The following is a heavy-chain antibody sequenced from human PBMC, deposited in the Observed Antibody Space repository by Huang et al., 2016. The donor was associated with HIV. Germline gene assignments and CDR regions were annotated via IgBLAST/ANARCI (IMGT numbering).Heavy chain of an antibody. V-gene: IGHV1-69*01. CDR3: ARVESRRYYDSSGYDY. Sequence: QVQLVQSGAEVKKPGSSVKVSCKASGGTFSSYAISWVRQAPGQGLEWMGGVSPIFGKAKDAQKFQGRVTITAGEYTSTAYMELSSLRSEDTAVYYCARVESRRYYDSSGYDYWGQGTLVTVSS. D-gene: IGHD3-22*01. J-gene: IGHJ4*02. CDR2: VSPIFGKA. CDR1: GGTFSSYA.